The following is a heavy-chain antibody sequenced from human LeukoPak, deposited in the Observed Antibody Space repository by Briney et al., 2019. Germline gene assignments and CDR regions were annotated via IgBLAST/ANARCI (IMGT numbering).Heavy chain of an antibody. CDR2: ISYDGSNK. V-gene: IGHV3-30-3*01. D-gene: IGHD2-21*01. CDR3: ARVVVAISYYFDY. CDR1: GFTFSSYA. J-gene: IGHJ4*02. Sequence: GGSLRLPCAASGFTFSSYAMHWVRQAPGKGLEWVAVISYDGSNKYYADSVKGRFTISRDNSKNTLYLQMNSLRAEDTAVYYCARVVVAISYYFDYWGQGTLVTVSS.